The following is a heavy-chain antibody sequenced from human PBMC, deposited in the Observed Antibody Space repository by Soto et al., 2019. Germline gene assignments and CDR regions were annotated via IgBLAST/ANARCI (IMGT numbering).Heavy chain of an antibody. J-gene: IGHJ4*02. CDR3: AREGFDHRPDY. V-gene: IGHV4-4*02. Sequence: QVQLQESGPGLVKPSETLSLTCAGSGDSISSPNWWSWYRQTPGKGLELIGEMFASGSSNYNPSLNGRVTISLDTSKNHFSLKLTSLTAADTAIYYCAREGFDHRPDYWGQGIPVTVSS. CDR2: MFASGSS. CDR1: GDSISSPNW.